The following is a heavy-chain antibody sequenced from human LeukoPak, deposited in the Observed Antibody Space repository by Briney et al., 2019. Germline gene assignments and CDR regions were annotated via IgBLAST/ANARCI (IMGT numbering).Heavy chain of an antibody. J-gene: IGHJ3*02. D-gene: IGHD1-26*01. Sequence: SETLSLTCAVYGGSFSGYYWSWIRQPPGKGLEWIGEINHSGSTNYNPSLKSRVTISVDTSKNQFSLKLSSVTAADTAVYYCARGRVEAGDAFDIWGQGTMVTVSS. CDR1: GGSFSGYY. CDR3: ARGRVEAGDAFDI. V-gene: IGHV4-34*01. CDR2: INHSGST.